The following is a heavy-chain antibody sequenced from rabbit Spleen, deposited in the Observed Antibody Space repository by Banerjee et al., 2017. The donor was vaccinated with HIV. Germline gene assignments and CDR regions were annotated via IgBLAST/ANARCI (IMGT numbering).Heavy chain of an antibody. CDR1: GFSFNSSYW. CDR3: ASGADYAYGGYDL. CDR2: IHTGAGANT. V-gene: IGHV1S40*01. Sequence: QSLEESGGDLVKPGASLTLTCKASGFSFNSSYWICWVRQAPGKGLEWIACIHTGAGANTYYANWAKGRFTISRTSSPTVTLQMTSLTAADTATYFCASGADYAYGGYDLWGPGTLVTVS. J-gene: IGHJ4*01. D-gene: IGHD6-1*01.